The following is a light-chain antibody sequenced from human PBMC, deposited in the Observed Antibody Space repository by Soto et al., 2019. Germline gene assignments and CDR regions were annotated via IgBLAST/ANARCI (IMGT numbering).Light chain of an antibody. CDR2: SNN. V-gene: IGLV1-44*01. J-gene: IGLJ2*01. CDR1: SSNIGSSS. Sequence: QPVLSQPPSASETPGQMINISCSGSSSNIGSSSVNWYQQLPGTAPKLLMFSNNQRPSGVPDRFFGSKSGTSASLAISGLQSEDEADYYCATWDDSLKAVVFGGGTKLTVL. CDR3: ATWDDSLKAVV.